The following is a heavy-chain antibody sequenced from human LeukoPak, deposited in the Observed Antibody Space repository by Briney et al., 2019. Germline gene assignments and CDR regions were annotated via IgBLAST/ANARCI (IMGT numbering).Heavy chain of an antibody. V-gene: IGHV4-61*01. CDR3: ARANRYDLYFDY. D-gene: IGHD5-12*01. CDR1: GYSISSDYY. CDR2: IYYSGSS. J-gene: IGHJ4*02. Sequence: SETLSLTCTLSGYSISSDYYWSWIRQPPGKGLEWIGYIYYSGSSNYNPSLKSRVTISVDTSKNQISLKLSSVTAADTAVYYCARANRYDLYFDYWGQGTLVTVSS.